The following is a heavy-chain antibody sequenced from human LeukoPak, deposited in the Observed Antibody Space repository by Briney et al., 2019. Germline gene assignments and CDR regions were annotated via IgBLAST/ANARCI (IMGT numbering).Heavy chain of an antibody. D-gene: IGHD6-13*01. Sequence: ASVKVSCKTSGFTFTGYYIHWVRQAPGQGFEWIGWINPDSGGADYAQKLQGRVTMTTDTSTSTAYMELRSLRSDDTAVYYCARGDSSNSETIDYWGQGTLVTVSS. CDR1: GFTFTGYY. J-gene: IGHJ4*02. V-gene: IGHV1-2*02. CDR3: ARGDSSNSETIDY. CDR2: INPDSGGA.